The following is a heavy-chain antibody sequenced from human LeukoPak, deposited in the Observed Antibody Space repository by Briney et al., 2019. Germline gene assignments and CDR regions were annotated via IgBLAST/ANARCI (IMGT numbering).Heavy chain of an antibody. CDR1: GGTFSSYA. D-gene: IGHD5-18*01. CDR3: ARDSARRGYSYGYPNLDY. Sequence: ASVKVSCKASGGTFSSYAISWVRQAPGQGLEWMGGIIPIFGTANYAQKFQGRVTITADKSTSTAYMELSSLRSEDTAVYYCARDSARRGYSYGYPNLDYWGQGTLVTVSS. J-gene: IGHJ4*02. V-gene: IGHV1-69*06. CDR2: IIPIFGTA.